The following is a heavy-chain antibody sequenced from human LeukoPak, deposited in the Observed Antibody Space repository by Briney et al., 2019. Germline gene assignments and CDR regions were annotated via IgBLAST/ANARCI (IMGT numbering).Heavy chain of an antibody. D-gene: IGHD5-18*01. V-gene: IGHV4-59*08. Sequence: PSETLSLTCSVSGGSISSYYWSWIRQAPGKGLEWIGYIYYTGSTNYNPSLKSRVTISVVMSKNQFSLRLSSVTAADTAVYYCASLGYNYGYALDYWGQGTLVTVSS. CDR1: GGSISSYY. CDR2: IYYTGST. J-gene: IGHJ4*02. CDR3: ASLGYNYGYALDY.